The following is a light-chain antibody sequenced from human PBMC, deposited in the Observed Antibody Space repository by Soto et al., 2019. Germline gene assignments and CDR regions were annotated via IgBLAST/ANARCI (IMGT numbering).Light chain of an antibody. CDR3: QSYENSLGATYV. CDR2: GNN. Sequence: QSVRTQPPSVSGAPGQRVTISCTGSSSNLGAGYDVHWYQQLPGTAPRLLIYGNNNRPSGVPDRFSGSRSGTSASLAITGLQAEDEADYYCQSYENSLGATYVFGTGTKVTVL. V-gene: IGLV1-40*01. CDR1: SSNLGAGYD. J-gene: IGLJ1*01.